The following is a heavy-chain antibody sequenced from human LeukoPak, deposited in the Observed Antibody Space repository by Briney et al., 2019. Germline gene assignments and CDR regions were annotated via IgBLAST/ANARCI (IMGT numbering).Heavy chain of an antibody. V-gene: IGHV1-18*01. Sequence: ASVKVSCKASGYTFTSNGISWVRQAPGHGLEWMGWISAYSGNTNYAQKVQGRFTMTTDTSTSTAYMELRSLRSDDTAVYYCARVPYDSSGYYYYLDYWGQGTLVTVSS. CDR3: ARVPYDSSGYYYYLDY. CDR1: GYTFTSNG. D-gene: IGHD3-22*01. J-gene: IGHJ4*02. CDR2: ISAYSGNT.